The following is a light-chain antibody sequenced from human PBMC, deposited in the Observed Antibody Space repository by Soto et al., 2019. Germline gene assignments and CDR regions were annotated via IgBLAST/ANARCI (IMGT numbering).Light chain of an antibody. CDR3: AAWDDSLTVV. CDR2: SNN. Sequence: QSVLTQPPSASGTPGQRVTISCSGSSSNIGSNTVNWYQQLPGTAPKLLIYSNNQRPSGVPDRFSGPKSGTSASLAISGLQSEDEADYYCAAWDDSLTVVFGGGTQLTVL. V-gene: IGLV1-44*01. CDR1: SSNIGSNT. J-gene: IGLJ2*01.